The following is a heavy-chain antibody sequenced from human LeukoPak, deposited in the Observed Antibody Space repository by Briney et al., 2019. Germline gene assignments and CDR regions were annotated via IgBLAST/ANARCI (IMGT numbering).Heavy chain of an antibody. V-gene: IGHV4-59*01. D-gene: IGHD4-11*01. CDR2: IYHSGST. J-gene: IGHJ3*02. CDR1: GGSISSYY. CDR3: AREQGQFWAFDI. Sequence: SETLSLTCTVSGGSISSYYWSWIRQPPGKGLEWIGYIYHSGSTNYNPSLKSRVTISVDTSKNQFSLKLSSVTAADTAVYYCAREQGQFWAFDIWGQGTMVTVSS.